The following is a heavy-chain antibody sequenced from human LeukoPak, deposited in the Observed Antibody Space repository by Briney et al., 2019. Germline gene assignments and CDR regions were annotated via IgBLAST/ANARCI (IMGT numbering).Heavy chain of an antibody. CDR3: ARRGSGTDFDY. D-gene: IGHD3-10*01. Sequence: VASVTVSCKASGYTFTSYAMHWVRQAPGQRLEWMGWINAGNGNTKYSQEFQGRVTITRDTSASTAYMELSSLRSEDTAVYYCARRGSGTDFDYWGQGTLVTVSS. CDR1: GYTFTSYA. CDR2: INAGNGNT. J-gene: IGHJ4*02. V-gene: IGHV1-3*01.